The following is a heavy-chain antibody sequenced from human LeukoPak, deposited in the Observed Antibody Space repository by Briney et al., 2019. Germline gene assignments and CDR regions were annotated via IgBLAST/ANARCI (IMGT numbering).Heavy chain of an antibody. D-gene: IGHD5-12*01. CDR2: ISSSSSYI. J-gene: IGHJ4*02. CDR3: ARDSGYDLPGFDY. CDR1: GFTFSSYS. Sequence: GGSLRLSCAASGFTFSSYSLNWVRQAPGKGLEWVSSISSSSSYIFYADSVKGRFTISRDNSKNTLYLQMNSLRAEDTAVYYCARDSGYDLPGFDYWGQGTLVTVSS. V-gene: IGHV3-21*01.